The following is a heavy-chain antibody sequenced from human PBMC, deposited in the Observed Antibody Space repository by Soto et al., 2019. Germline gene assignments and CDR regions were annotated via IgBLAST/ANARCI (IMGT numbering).Heavy chain of an antibody. D-gene: IGHD2-15*01. CDR3: AKDEFPRQLSYYMGV. CDR1: GFTFDDYA. V-gene: IGHV3-9*01. Sequence: DVQLVESGGGLVQPGRSLRLSCAASGFTFDDYAMHWVRQAPGKGLEWVSVISWNSGSIGYADSVKGRFTISRDNAKNTLYLQMSSQRAEVRALYYCAKDEFPRQLSYYMGVWGKGTTVTGSS. J-gene: IGHJ6*03. CDR2: ISWNSGSI.